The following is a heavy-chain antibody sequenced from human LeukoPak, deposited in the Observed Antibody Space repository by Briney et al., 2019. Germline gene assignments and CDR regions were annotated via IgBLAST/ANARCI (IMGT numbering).Heavy chain of an antibody. V-gene: IGHV1-18*01. CDR1: GYTFINYG. D-gene: IGHD3-10*01. CDR3: ARDRGVGDYSIGY. CDR2: TSVYNGNT. Sequence: GASVKVSCKASGYTFINYGISWVRQAPGQGLEWMGWTSVYNGNTNDGQKFQGRVTMTTDTSTSTAYMELRSLRSDDTAVYYCARDRGVGDYSIGYWGQGTLVTVSS. J-gene: IGHJ4*02.